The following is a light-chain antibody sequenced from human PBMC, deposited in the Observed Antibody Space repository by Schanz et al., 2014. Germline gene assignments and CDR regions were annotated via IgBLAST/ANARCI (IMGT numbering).Light chain of an antibody. V-gene: IGKV4-1*01. CDR3: QQYYGLPLT. CDR1: QSVLYSSNNENC. CDR2: WAS. Sequence: DIVMTQSPDSLAVSLGERATINCKSSQSVLYSSNNENCLAWYQQKPGQPPKLLIYWASTRESGVPDRFSGSGSGTDFTLTISSLQSEDVAVYYCQQYYGLPLTFGGGTKVEIK. J-gene: IGKJ4*01.